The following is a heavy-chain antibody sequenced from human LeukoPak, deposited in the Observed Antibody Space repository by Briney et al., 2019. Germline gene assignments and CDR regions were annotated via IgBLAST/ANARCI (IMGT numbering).Heavy chain of an antibody. Sequence: PSETLSLTCTVSGGSISSYYWSWIRQPPGKGLEWIGNIYYNGSTKYNPSLKSRVTISVDTSKNKFSLKLSSVTAADTAVYYCARVGDGSGSYWRWFDPWGQGTLVTVSS. CDR3: ARVGDGSGSYWRWFDP. J-gene: IGHJ5*02. CDR1: GGSISSYY. CDR2: IYYNGST. V-gene: IGHV4-59*01. D-gene: IGHD3-10*01.